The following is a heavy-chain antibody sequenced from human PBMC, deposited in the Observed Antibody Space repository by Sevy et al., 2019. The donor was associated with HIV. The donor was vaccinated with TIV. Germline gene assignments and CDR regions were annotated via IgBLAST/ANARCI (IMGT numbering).Heavy chain of an antibody. CDR1: GFSFDSYG. CDR3: AKGGGGHYDPDEIGYYFYYYNMDV. Sequence: GGSLRLSCAVSGFSFDSYGMTWVRQAPGKGLEWVSGISGSGTRTYYAYSVKGRFSISRDNSKNRLYLQMNSLRSEDPAVYYGAKGGGGHYDPDEIGYYFYYYNMDVWGKGTTVTVSS. CDR2: ISGSGTRT. J-gene: IGHJ6*03. V-gene: IGHV3-23*01. D-gene: IGHD3-22*01.